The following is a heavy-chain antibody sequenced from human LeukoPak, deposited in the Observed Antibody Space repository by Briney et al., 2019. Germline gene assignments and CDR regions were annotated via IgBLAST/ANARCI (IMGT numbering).Heavy chain of an antibody. Sequence: PGGSLRLSCAASGFTFSSYAMSWVRQAPGKGLEWVSAISGSGGSTYYADSVKGRFTISRDNSKNTLYLQMNSLRAEDTAVYYCAKGSYYYGSGSQMDVWGQGTTVTVSS. CDR1: GFTFSSYA. CDR3: AKGSYYYGSGSQMDV. V-gene: IGHV3-23*01. CDR2: ISGSGGST. J-gene: IGHJ6*02. D-gene: IGHD3-10*01.